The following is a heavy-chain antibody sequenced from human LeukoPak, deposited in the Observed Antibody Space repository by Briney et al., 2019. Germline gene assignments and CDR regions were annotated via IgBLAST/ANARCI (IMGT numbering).Heavy chain of an antibody. CDR3: ARNVLRYFDWLSNFDY. Sequence: PGGSLRLSCAASGFTFSSYWMSWVRQAPGKGLEWIGSIYYSGSTYYNPSLKSRVTISVDTSKNQFSLKLSSVTAADTAVYYCARNVLRYFDWLSNFDYWGQGTLVTVSS. CDR2: IYYSGST. J-gene: IGHJ4*02. CDR1: GFTFSSYW. D-gene: IGHD3-9*01. V-gene: IGHV4-39*07.